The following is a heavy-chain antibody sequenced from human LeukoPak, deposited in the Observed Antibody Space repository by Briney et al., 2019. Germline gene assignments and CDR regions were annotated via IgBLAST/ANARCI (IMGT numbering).Heavy chain of an antibody. J-gene: IGHJ3*02. D-gene: IGHD4-17*01. CDR2: IYYSGST. V-gene: IGHV4-31*03. CDR3: ARDLVSGYGDYALRGMAFAI. CDR1: GGSIRSGGYY. Sequence: SQTLPLTCTFPGGSIRSGGYYWSWIRQHPGKGLEWIGYIYYSGSTYYNPSLKSRVTISVDTSKNQFSLKLSSVTAADTAVYYCARDLVSGYGDYALRGMAFAIWGQGTMVTVSS.